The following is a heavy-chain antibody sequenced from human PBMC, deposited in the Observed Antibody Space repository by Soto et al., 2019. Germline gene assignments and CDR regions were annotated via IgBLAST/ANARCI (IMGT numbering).Heavy chain of an antibody. Sequence: PGGSLRLSCAAPGFTFSSYGMHWVRQAPGKGLEWVAVISYDGSNKYYADSVKGRFTISRDNSKNTLYLQMNSLRAEDTAVYYCAKDWRRYCSSTSCPTVYWGQGTLVTVSS. CDR2: ISYDGSNK. J-gene: IGHJ4*02. V-gene: IGHV3-30*18. CDR1: GFTFSSYG. CDR3: AKDWRRYCSSTSCPTVY. D-gene: IGHD2-2*01.